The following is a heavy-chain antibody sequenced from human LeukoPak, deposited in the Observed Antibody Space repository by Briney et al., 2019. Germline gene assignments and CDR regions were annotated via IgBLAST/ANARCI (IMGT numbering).Heavy chain of an antibody. V-gene: IGHV4-34*01. Sequence: SETLSLTCAVYGGSFSGYYWSWIRQPPGKGLEWIGEINHSGSTNYNPSLKSRVTISVDTSKNQFSLKLSSVTAADTAVYYCARGRQNDYWGQGNPGHRLL. J-gene: IGHJ4*02. D-gene: IGHD6-6*01. CDR3: ARGRQNDY. CDR1: GGSFSGYY. CDR2: INHSGST.